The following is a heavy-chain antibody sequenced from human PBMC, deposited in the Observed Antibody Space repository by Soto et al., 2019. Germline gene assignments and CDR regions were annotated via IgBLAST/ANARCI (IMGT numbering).Heavy chain of an antibody. V-gene: IGHV4-59*01. CDR3: GRGNYWGTDCFGTFDF. CDR2: FYYGETT. J-gene: IGHJ4*02. D-gene: IGHD3-16*01. Sequence: PSETLSLTCTVAGASITDYFWTWIRQPPGKGLEWIGYFYYGETTNKKSSLNSRFTVSVDTSKSQFSLKVTSVTTADTAVYYCGRGNYWGTDCFGTFDFGGREKMVTASS. CDR1: GASITDYF.